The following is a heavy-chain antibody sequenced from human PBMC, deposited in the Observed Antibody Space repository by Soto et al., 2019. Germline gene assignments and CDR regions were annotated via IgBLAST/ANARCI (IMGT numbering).Heavy chain of an antibody. CDR2: IYHSGST. V-gene: IGHV4-4*02. Sequence: SETLSLTCAVSGGSISSSNWWSWVRQPPGKGLEWIGEIYHSGSTNYNPSLKSRVTISVDKSKNQFSLKLSSVTAADTAVYYCASDRGSSSSSQSYFDYRGQGTLVTVSS. D-gene: IGHD6-6*01. J-gene: IGHJ4*02. CDR3: ASDRGSSSSSQSYFDY. CDR1: GGSISSSNW.